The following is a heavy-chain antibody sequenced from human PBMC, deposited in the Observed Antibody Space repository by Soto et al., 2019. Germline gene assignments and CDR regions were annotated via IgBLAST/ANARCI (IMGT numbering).Heavy chain of an antibody. Sequence: ASVKVSCKASGYTFTSYGISWVRQAPGQGLEWMGWISAYNGNTNYAQKLQGRVTMTTDTSTSTAYMELRSLRSDDTAVYYCARDRGRGGSLLAVIFDYWGQGTMVTVSS. CDR1: GYTFTSYG. CDR3: ARDRGRGGSLLAVIFDY. V-gene: IGHV1-18*01. D-gene: IGHD1-26*01. CDR2: ISAYNGNT. J-gene: IGHJ4*02.